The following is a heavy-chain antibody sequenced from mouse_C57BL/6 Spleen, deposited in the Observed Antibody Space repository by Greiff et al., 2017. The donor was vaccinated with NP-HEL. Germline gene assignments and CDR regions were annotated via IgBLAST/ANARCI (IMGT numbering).Heavy chain of an antibody. CDR1: GYTFTDYY. D-gene: IGHD2-3*01. V-gene: IGHV1-26*01. CDR2: INPNNGGT. CDR3: ARGGWLLPYFDY. J-gene: IGHJ2*01. Sequence: EVKLQQSGPELVKPGASVKISCKASGYTFTDYYMNWVKQSHGKSLEWIGDINPNNGGTSYNQKFKGKATLTVDKSSSTAYMELRSLTSEDSAVYYCARGGWLLPYFDYWGQGTTLTVSS.